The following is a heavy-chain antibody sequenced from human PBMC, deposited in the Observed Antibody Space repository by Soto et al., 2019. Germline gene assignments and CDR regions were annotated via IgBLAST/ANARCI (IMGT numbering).Heavy chain of an antibody. CDR1: GGSISDSY. V-gene: IGHV4-59*01. CDR3: ARGALNWLDP. J-gene: IGHJ5*02. CDR2: IYYTGTT. Sequence: PSETLSLTCTVSGGSISDSYWTWIRQPPGKGLEWIGYIYYTGTTSYNPSLKSRVTISIDTSKNQFSLKLKSVTAADTALYYCARGALNWLDPWGQGTLVTV.